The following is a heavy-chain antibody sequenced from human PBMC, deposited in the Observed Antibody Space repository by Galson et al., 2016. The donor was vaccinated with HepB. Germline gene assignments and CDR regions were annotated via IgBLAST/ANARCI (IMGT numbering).Heavy chain of an antibody. D-gene: IGHD3-10*01. V-gene: IGHV3-7*01. CDR2: INQDGSEK. J-gene: IGHJ4*02. Sequence: SLRLSCAVSGFGFSDYWMTWVRQAPGKGLEWVANINQDGSEKNSVDSMKGRFTISRDNAKNSLYLQMNSLRAEDTAVYYCARDILWFGELTRVYYFDYWGQGTLVTVSS. CDR1: GFGFSDYW. CDR3: ARDILWFGELTRVYYFDY.